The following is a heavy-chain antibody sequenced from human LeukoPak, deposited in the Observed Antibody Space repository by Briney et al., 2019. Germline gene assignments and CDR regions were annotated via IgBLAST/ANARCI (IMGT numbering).Heavy chain of an antibody. D-gene: IGHD2-8*01. CDR2: ISSGGNYI. CDR1: GGTFSSYN. CDR3: ARALMAFDC. J-gene: IGHJ4*02. Sequence: GGSLRLSCAASGGTFSSYNMHWVRQAPGKGLEWVSSISSGGNYIYYAESVKGRFTISRDNAKNSLYLPVNSLRAEDTAVYYCARALMAFDCWGQGTLVTVSS. V-gene: IGHV3-21*01.